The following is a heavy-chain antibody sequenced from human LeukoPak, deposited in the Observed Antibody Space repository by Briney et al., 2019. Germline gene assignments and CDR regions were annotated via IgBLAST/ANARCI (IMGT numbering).Heavy chain of an antibody. CDR1: GGTFSSYA. CDR2: IIPIFGTA. J-gene: IGHJ4*02. V-gene: IGHV1-69*05. D-gene: IGHD6-13*01. Sequence: GASVKVSCKASGGTFSSYAISWVRQAPGQGLEWMGGIIPIFGTANYAQKFQGRVTITTDESTSTAYMELSSLRSDDTAVYYCARVSKAAAAGNFDYWGQGTLVTVSS. CDR3: ARVSKAAAAGNFDY.